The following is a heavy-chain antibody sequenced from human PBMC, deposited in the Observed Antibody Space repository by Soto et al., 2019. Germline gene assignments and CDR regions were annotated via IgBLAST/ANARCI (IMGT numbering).Heavy chain of an antibody. CDR3: ARDDYDFWSGSQYYYYYYGMDV. Sequence: QVQVVESGGGVVQPGRSLRLSCAASGFTFSSYAMHWVRQAPGKGLEWVAVISYDGSNKYYADSVKGRFTISRDNSKNTLYLQMNSLRAEDTAVYYCARDDYDFWSGSQYYYYYYGMDVWGQGTTVTVSS. D-gene: IGHD3-3*01. J-gene: IGHJ6*02. CDR1: GFTFSSYA. V-gene: IGHV3-30-3*01. CDR2: ISYDGSNK.